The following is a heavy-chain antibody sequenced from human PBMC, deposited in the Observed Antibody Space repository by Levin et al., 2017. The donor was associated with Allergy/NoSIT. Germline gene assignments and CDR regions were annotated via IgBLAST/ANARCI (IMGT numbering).Heavy chain of an antibody. J-gene: IGHJ4*02. Sequence: SQTLSLTCSVSGGSISGSPYYWGWIRQPPGKGLEWIGSLYYSGVTYYSPALKSRVTISVDTSKNHFSLKLNSVTAADTAVYFCAKDRRWDFDYWGQGALVTVSS. CDR2: LYYSGVT. CDR3: AKDRRWDFDY. V-gene: IGHV4-39*07. D-gene: IGHD2-15*01. CDR1: GGSISGSPYY.